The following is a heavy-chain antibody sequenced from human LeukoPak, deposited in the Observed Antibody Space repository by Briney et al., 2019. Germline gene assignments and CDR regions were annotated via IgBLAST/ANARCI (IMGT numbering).Heavy chain of an antibody. Sequence: SETLSLTCAVYGGSFSGYYWSWIRQPPGKGLEWIGSIYYSGSTYYNPSLKSRVTISVDTSKNQSSLKLSSVTAADTAVYYCARESITFGGVIVIYYFDYWGQGTLVTVSS. CDR2: IYYSGST. D-gene: IGHD3-16*02. CDR3: ARESITFGGVIVIYYFDY. V-gene: IGHV4-34*01. CDR1: GGSFSGYY. J-gene: IGHJ4*02.